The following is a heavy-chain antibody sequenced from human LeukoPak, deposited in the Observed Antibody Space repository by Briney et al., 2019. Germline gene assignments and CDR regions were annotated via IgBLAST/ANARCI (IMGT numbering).Heavy chain of an antibody. CDR1: GFTFSSYA. CDR2: ISYDESYR. Sequence: EPGGSLRLSCEASGFTFSSYAMHWVRQAPGKGLEWVALISYDESYRYYADSVKGRFTISRDNSKNTLYLQMNSLRADDTAVYYCARVQDWGQDYWGQGTLVTVSS. D-gene: IGHD3-16*01. J-gene: IGHJ4*02. CDR3: ARVQDWGQDY. V-gene: IGHV3-30-3*01.